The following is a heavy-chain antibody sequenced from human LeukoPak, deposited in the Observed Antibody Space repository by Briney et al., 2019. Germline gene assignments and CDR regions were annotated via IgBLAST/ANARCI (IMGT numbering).Heavy chain of an antibody. CDR1: GFTVSSNY. J-gene: IGHJ4*02. V-gene: IGHV3-66*01. D-gene: IGHD1-26*01. CDR3: ARDIGGNYYYY. CDR2: IYSGGST. Sequence: PGGSLRLSCAASGFTVSSNYMSWVRQAPGKGLEWVSVIYSGGSTYYADSVKGRFTISRDNSKNTLYLQMNSLRAEDTAVYYCARDIGGNYYYYWGQGTLVTVSS.